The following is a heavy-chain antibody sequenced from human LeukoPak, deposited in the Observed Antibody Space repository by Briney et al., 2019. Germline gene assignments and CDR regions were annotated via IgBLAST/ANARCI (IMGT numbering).Heavy chain of an antibody. CDR2: INHSGST. Sequence: SETLSLTCAVYGGSFSGYYWSWIRQPPGKGLEWIGEINHSGSTNYNPSLKSRVTISVDTSKNQFSLKLSSVTAADTAVYYCARDSLDIVVVPAAMGVYYYYGMDVWGQGTTVTVSS. CDR3: ARDSLDIVVVPAAMGVYYYYGMDV. V-gene: IGHV4-34*01. D-gene: IGHD2-2*01. CDR1: GGSFSGYY. J-gene: IGHJ6*02.